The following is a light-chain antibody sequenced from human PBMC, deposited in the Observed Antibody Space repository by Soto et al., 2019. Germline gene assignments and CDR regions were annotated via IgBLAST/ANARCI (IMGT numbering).Light chain of an antibody. Sequence: QSALTQPPSASVSPGQSVTMSCTGTSSDVGGYNYVSWYQQHPGKAPKLMIYEVSERPSGVPDRFSGSKSSNTASLTVSGLQAEDEADYYCSSYAGSNNFVFGTGTKVTVL. CDR2: EVS. CDR1: SSDVGGYNY. J-gene: IGLJ1*01. CDR3: SSYAGSNNFV. V-gene: IGLV2-8*01.